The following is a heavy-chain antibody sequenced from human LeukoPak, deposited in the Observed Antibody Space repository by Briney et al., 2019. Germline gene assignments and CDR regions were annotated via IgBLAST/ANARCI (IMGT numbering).Heavy chain of an antibody. CDR3: AKVFSSSSSGWYPTWYYYYMDV. D-gene: IGHD6-19*01. Sequence: PGRSLILSCAASGFTFSSYAMHWVRQAPGKGLEWVAVISYDGSNKYYADSVKGRFTISRDNSKNTLYLQMNSLRAEDTAVYYCAKVFSSSSSGWYPTWYYYYMDVWGKGTTVTISS. CDR2: ISYDGSNK. J-gene: IGHJ6*03. CDR1: GFTFSSYA. V-gene: IGHV3-30*04.